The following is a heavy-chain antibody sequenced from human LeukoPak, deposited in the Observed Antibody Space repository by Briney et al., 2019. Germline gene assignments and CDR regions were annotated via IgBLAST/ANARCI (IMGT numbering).Heavy chain of an antibody. V-gene: IGHV3-74*01. CDR1: GFTFSSYW. D-gene: IGHD6-6*01. Sequence: GGSLRLSCAASGFTFSSYWMHWVRQAPGKGLVWVSRINSDGSSTSYADSVKGRFTNSRDNSKNTLYLQMNSLRPDDTAVYYCAKEGSSSVFFDYWGQGTLVAVSS. CDR2: INSDGSST. J-gene: IGHJ4*02. CDR3: AKEGSSSVFFDY.